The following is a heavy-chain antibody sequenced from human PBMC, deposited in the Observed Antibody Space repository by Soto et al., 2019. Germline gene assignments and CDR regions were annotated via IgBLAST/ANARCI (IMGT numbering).Heavy chain of an antibody. V-gene: IGHV4-31*03. CDR3: ARSSPHSGYYAPCDY. CDR1: GGSISSGGYY. CDR2: IYYSGST. D-gene: IGHD3-22*01. J-gene: IGHJ4*02. Sequence: SETLSLTCTVSGGSISSGGYYWGWIRQHPGKGLEWIGYIYYSGSTYYNPSLKSRVTISVDTSKNQFSLKLSSVTAADTAVYYCARSSPHSGYYAPCDYWGQGTLVTVSS.